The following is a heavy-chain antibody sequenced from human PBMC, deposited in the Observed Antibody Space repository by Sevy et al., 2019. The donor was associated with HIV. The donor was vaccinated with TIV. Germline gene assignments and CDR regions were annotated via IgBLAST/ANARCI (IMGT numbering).Heavy chain of an antibody. CDR1: GFTFSSYG. CDR2: IWNDRSNK. J-gene: IGHJ3*02. Sequence: GGSLRLSCAASGFTFSSYGMHWVRQAPGKGLEWVAVIWNDRSNKYYADSVKGRFTISRDNSKNTLYLQMNRLRAEDTAVYYCASVPNNYYDISGYSGDDAFDIWGQGTMVTVSS. V-gene: IGHV3-33*01. D-gene: IGHD3-22*01. CDR3: ASVPNNYYDISGYSGDDAFDI.